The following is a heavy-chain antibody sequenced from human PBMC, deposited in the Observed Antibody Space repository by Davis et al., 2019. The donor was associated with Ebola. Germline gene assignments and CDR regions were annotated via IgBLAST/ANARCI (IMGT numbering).Heavy chain of an antibody. CDR1: AITFSSYA. CDR3: ARGATMIVVVGGGNY. CDR2: ISSSSSYI. Sequence: PGGSLRLSCADSAITFSSYAMTWVRQAPGKGLEWVSSISSSSSYIYYADSVKGRFTISRDNAKNSLYLQMNSRRAEDTAVYYCARGATMIVVVGGGNYWGQGALVTVSS. D-gene: IGHD3-22*01. J-gene: IGHJ4*02. V-gene: IGHV3-21*01.